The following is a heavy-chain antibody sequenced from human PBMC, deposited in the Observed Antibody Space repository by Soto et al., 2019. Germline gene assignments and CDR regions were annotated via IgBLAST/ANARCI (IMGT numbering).Heavy chain of an antibody. CDR2: IYYSGST. CDR1: GGSISSYY. J-gene: IGHJ4*02. V-gene: IGHV4-59*01. CDR3: AKGWGPGGIVVDY. D-gene: IGHD3-22*01. Sequence: SETLSLTCTVSGGSISSYYWSWIRQPPGKGLEWIGYIYYSGSTNYNPSLKSRVTISVDTSKNQFSLKLSSVTADDTAVYYCAKGWGPGGIVVDYWGQGALVTVSS.